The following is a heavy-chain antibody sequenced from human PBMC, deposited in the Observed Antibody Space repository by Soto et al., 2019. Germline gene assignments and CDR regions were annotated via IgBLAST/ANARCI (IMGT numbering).Heavy chain of an antibody. D-gene: IGHD4-17*01. J-gene: IGHJ4*02. Sequence: VSGPTLVNPTETLTLTCTVSGFSLSNARMGVSWIRQPPGKALEWLALIYWDDDKRYSPSLKSRLTITKDTSKNQVVLTMTNMDPVDTATYYCAHRVSYGDYVAYWGQGTLVTVSS. V-gene: IGHV2-5*02. CDR3: AHRVSYGDYVAY. CDR2: IYWDDDK. CDR1: GFSLSNARMG.